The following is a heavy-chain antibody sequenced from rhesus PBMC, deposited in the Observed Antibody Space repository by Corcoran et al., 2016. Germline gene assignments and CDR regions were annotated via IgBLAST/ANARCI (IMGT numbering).Heavy chain of an antibody. V-gene: IGHV3S42*01. CDR1: GFTFSSYW. CDR3: AKVSGCTGSGCLWAFDY. J-gene: IGHJ4*01. CDR2: INRGGDST. D-gene: IGHD2-21*01. Sequence: EVQLVESGGGLATPGGSLRLSCAASGFTFSSYWMNLVRQTPGKGLEWISAINRGGDSTYDSDSVKGRFTISRDNAKNTLSLQMNSLRAEDTAVYYCAKVSGCTGSGCLWAFDYWGQGVLVTVSS.